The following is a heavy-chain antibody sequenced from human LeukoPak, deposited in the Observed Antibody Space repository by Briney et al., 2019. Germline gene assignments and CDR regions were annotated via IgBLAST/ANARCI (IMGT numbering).Heavy chain of an antibody. V-gene: IGHV3-74*01. CDR2: INTDETTI. CDR1: GFTFSTYW. J-gene: IGHJ4*02. D-gene: IGHD1-7*01. Sequence: GGSLRLSCADSGFTFSTYWMHWVRQAPGEGLAWVSRINTDETTINYADSVKGRFTISRDNAKNTLYLQMNSLRAEDTAVYYCTTAGNYRFDNWGQGTLVTVSS. CDR3: TTAGNYRFDN.